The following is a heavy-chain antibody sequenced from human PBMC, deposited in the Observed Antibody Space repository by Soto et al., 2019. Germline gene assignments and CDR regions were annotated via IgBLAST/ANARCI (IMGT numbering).Heavy chain of an antibody. CDR2: INPNSGGT. J-gene: IGHJ4*02. V-gene: IGHV1-2*02. Sequence: GASVKVSCKASGYTLAGYYMHWVRQAPGQGLEWMGWINPNSGGTNYAQKFQGRVTMTRDTSISTAYMELSRLRSDDTAVYYCAREGYCSSTSCYIDKYWGQGTLVTVSS. CDR3: AREGYCSSTSCYIDKY. CDR1: GYTLAGYY. D-gene: IGHD2-2*02.